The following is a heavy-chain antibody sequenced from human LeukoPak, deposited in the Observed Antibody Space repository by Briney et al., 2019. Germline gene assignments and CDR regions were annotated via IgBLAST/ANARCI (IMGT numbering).Heavy chain of an antibody. CDR2: IYHSGNT. J-gene: IGHJ4*02. D-gene: IGHD3-3*01. CDR1: GGSISSYY. V-gene: IGHV4-59*01. CDR3: ARGRPRGFSPYYFDY. Sequence: SETLSLTCKVSGGSISSYYWSWIRQPPGKGLEWIGSIYHSGNTYYNPSLESRVTISVDTSKNQFSLKLSSVTAADTAVFYCARGRPRGFSPYYFDYWGQGTLVTVSS.